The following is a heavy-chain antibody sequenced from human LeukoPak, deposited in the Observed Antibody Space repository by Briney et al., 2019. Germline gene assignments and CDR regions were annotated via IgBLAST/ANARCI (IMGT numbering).Heavy chain of an antibody. J-gene: IGHJ4*02. D-gene: IGHD6-6*01. CDR3: ARGQSPFASSSSYFDY. CDR2: INHSGST. V-gene: IGHV4-34*01. CDR1: GVSFSGYY. Sequence: SETLSLTCAVYGVSFSGYYWSWIRQPPGKGLEWIGEINHSGSTNYNPSPKSRVTTSVYTSKNQFSLKLSSVTAADTAVYYCARGQSPFASSSSYFDYWGQGTLVTVSS.